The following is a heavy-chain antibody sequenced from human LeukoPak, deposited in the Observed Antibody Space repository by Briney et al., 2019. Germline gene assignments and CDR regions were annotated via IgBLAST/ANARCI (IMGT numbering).Heavy chain of an antibody. CDR3: ARELYEFWSGRFDC. Sequence: HPGGSLRLSCAASGFTFSRYSMNWVRQAPGKGLEWVAYISSSSSTRYYADSVKGRLTISRDNAKNSMYLQMNSLRDEDTAVYYCARELYEFWSGRFDCWGEGTLVTVSS. V-gene: IGHV3-48*02. CDR2: ISSSSSTR. CDR1: GFTFSRYS. D-gene: IGHD3-3*01. J-gene: IGHJ4*02.